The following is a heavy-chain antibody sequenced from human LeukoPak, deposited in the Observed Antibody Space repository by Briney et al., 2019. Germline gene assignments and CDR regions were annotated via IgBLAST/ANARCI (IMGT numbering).Heavy chain of an antibody. D-gene: IGHD6-19*01. CDR1: GYTFTGYY. V-gene: IGHV1-2*02. Sequence: ASVKVSCKASGYTFTGYYKHWVRQAPGQGLEWMGWSNPNSGGTNYAQKFQGRVTMTRDTSISTAYMELSRLRSDDTAVYYCARDLSSSGWVNYYYGMDVWGQGTTVTVSS. CDR3: ARDLSSSGWVNYYYGMDV. CDR2: SNPNSGGT. J-gene: IGHJ6*02.